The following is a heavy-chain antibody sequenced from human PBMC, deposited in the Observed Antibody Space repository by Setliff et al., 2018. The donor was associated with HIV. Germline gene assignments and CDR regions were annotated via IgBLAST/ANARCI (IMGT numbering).Heavy chain of an antibody. Sequence: PGGSLSLSCAASGFTFTISWMNWVRQAPGKGLEWVANINPDGSHRDYVDSVKGRFTISRDNAKNSLYLQMNSLRAEDTAVYYCARDRAYASFDYWGQGALVTVSS. V-gene: IGHV3-7*03. J-gene: IGHJ4*02. CDR2: INPDGSHR. CDR3: ARDRAYASFDY. CDR1: GFTFTISW. D-gene: IGHD3-16*01.